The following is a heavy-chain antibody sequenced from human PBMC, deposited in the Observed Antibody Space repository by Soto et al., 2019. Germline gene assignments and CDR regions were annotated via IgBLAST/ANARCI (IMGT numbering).Heavy chain of an antibody. CDR1: GGTFSSYS. D-gene: IGHD1-26*01. J-gene: IGHJ4*02. CDR2: IIPNFGTA. V-gene: IGHV1-69*01. CDR3: ARDGGRHSGGIDY. Sequence: QAQLVQSGAEVKKPGSSVKVSCKASGGTFSSYSINWVRQAPGQGLEWMGEIIPNFGTANYAQKFQGRVTITADESTSTAYMELSSLRSEDTAVYYCARDGGRHSGGIDYWGQGTLVTVSS.